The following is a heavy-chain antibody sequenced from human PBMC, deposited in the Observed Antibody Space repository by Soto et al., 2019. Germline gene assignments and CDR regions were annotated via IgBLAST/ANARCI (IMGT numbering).Heavy chain of an antibody. V-gene: IGHV1-69*13. J-gene: IGHJ6*02. CDR1: GGTFSSYA. CDR3: ARDLEDAHDYYGMDV. Sequence: GASVKVSCKASGGTFSSYAISWVRQAPGQGLEWMGGIIPIFGTANYAQKFQGRVTITADESTSTAYMELSSLRSEDTAVYYCARDLEDAHDYYGMDVWGQGTTVTVSS. CDR2: IIPIFGTA.